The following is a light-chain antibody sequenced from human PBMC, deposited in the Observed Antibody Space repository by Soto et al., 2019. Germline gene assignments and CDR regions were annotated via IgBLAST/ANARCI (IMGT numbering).Light chain of an antibody. J-gene: IGLJ1*01. V-gene: IGLV1-40*01. CDR3: QSYDSSRVGV. Sequence: QSVLTQPPSVSGAPGQRVTISCTGSSSNIGAGYDVHWYQQLPGTAPKLLIYGNSNRPSGVPYRFSGSKSGTSASLAITGLQAEDEADYYCQSYDSSRVGVFGTGTKLTVL. CDR2: GNS. CDR1: SSNIGAGYD.